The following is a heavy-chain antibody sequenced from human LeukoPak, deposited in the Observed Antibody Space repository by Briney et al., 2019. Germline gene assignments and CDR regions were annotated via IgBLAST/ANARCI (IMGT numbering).Heavy chain of an antibody. CDR3: AKGPFFYYDASGYNYFES. CDR2: IKGTGLTT. CDR1: GFTFSDYY. J-gene: IGHJ4*02. Sequence: PGGSLRLSCAASGFTFSDYYMSWIRQAPGKGLEWVSTIKGTGLTTYYADSVKGRFTISRDNSKDTLYLQMNSLRAEDTAIYYCAKGPFFYYDASGYNYFESWGQGTLVTVSS. D-gene: IGHD3-22*01. V-gene: IGHV3-11*01.